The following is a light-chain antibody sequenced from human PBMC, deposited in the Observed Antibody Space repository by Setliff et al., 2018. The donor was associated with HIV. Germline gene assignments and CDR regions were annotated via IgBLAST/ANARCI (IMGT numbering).Light chain of an antibody. CDR1: SNDIGSYNY. CDR3: NSYTSSDTYV. V-gene: IGLV2-14*03. J-gene: IGLJ1*01. Sequence: QSVLTQPASVSGSPGQSITISCNGTSNDIGSYNYVSWYQQHPGKAPKLVIYDVAQRPSGGSSRFSCSKSGDTASLTISGLQTEDEADYYCNSYTSSDTYVFGTGTKVTVL. CDR2: DVA.